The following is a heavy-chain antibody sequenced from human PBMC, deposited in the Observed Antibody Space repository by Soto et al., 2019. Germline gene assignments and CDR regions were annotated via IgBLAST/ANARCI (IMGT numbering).Heavy chain of an antibody. D-gene: IGHD3-22*01. CDR1: GYTFTGYY. Sequence: GASVKVSCKASGYTFTGYYMHWVRQAPGQRLEWMGWINAGNGNTKYSQKFQGRVTITRDTSASTAYMELSSLRSEDTAVYYCARGSGVVVITNFDYWGQGTLVTVSS. J-gene: IGHJ4*02. CDR3: ARGSGVVVITNFDY. V-gene: IGHV1-3*01. CDR2: INAGNGNT.